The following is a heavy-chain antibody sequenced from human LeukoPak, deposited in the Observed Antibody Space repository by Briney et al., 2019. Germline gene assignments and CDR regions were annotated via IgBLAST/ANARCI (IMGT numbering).Heavy chain of an antibody. CDR1: GGSISTHY. Sequence: PSETLSLTCTVSGGSISTHYWSWIRQPPGKGLEWIGYVLDSERTKDNPSLKSRATLSADTSKNQFSLRLTSVTAADSAVYYCATIKRGSIFGYFDFWGQGVLVTVSS. V-gene: IGHV4-59*11. D-gene: IGHD5-18*01. J-gene: IGHJ4*02. CDR2: VLDSERT. CDR3: ATIKRGSIFGYFDF.